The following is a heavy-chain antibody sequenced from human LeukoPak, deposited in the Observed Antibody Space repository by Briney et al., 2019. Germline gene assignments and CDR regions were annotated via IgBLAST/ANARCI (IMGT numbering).Heavy chain of an antibody. CDR1: GFTFSTYW. Sequence: GGSLRLSCAASGFTFSTYWMTWVRQAPGKGLEWVANIKQDGREKYFVDSVKGRFTISRDNDKNSLYLQMSSLRADDTAVYYCARGDYNNRINPPRYLDYWGEGTLVTVSS. D-gene: IGHD4-11*01. CDR3: ARGDYNNRINPPRYLDY. J-gene: IGHJ4*02. CDR2: IKQDGREK. V-gene: IGHV3-7*05.